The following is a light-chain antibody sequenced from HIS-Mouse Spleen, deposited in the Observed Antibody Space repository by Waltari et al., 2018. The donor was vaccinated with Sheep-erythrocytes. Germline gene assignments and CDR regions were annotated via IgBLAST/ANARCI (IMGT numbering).Light chain of an antibody. V-gene: IGLV2-11*01. J-gene: IGLJ3*02. CDR1: SRDGCCYNY. CDR3: QAWDSSTAWV. CDR2: DVS. Sequence: QSALTQPRSVSGSPGQSVTISCTGTSRDGCCYNYVSWYQQHPGKDPKLMIYDVSKRPSGIPERFSGSNSGNTATLTISGTQAMDEADYYCQAWDSSTAWVFGGGTKLTVL.